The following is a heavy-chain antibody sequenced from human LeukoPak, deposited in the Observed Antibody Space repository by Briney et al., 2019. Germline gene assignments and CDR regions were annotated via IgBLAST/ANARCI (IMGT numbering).Heavy chain of an antibody. CDR2: INHSGST. CDR1: GGSFSGYY. Sequence: SETLSLTCAVYGGSFSGYYWSWIRQPPGKGLEWIGKINHSGSTNYNPSLKSRVTISVDTSKNQFSLKLSSVTAADTAVYYCASIGRDYYDSSGYDYPDYWGQGTLVTVSS. V-gene: IGHV4-34*01. CDR3: ASIGRDYYDSSGYDYPDY. D-gene: IGHD3-22*01. J-gene: IGHJ4*02.